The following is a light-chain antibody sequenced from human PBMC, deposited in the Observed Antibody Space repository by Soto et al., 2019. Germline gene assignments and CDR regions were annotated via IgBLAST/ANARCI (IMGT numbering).Light chain of an antibody. Sequence: EIVLTQSPATLSLSPGERATLSCRASQSISSYLAWYQQKPGQAPRLLIYDASNRATGIPARFSGGGTGTDFTRTISSLEPEDFAVYYCQKRSDWPPTFGGGTKVEIK. CDR2: DAS. CDR3: QKRSDWPPT. J-gene: IGKJ4*01. CDR1: QSISSY. V-gene: IGKV3-11*01.